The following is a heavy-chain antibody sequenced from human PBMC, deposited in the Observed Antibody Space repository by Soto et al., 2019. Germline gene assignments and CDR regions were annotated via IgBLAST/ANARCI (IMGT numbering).Heavy chain of an antibody. D-gene: IGHD2-15*01. CDR3: AKDLSGVGEYCSGGSCYSAFDY. Sequence: QVQLVESGGGVVQPGRSLRLSCAASGFTFSSYGMHWVRQAPGKGLEWVAVGSYDGSNKDYADSVMGRFTISRDNSKNTLYLQMNSLRAEDTAVYYCAKDLSGVGEYCSGGSCYSAFDYWGQGTLVTVSS. CDR1: GFTFSSYG. CDR2: GSYDGSNK. J-gene: IGHJ4*02. V-gene: IGHV3-30*18.